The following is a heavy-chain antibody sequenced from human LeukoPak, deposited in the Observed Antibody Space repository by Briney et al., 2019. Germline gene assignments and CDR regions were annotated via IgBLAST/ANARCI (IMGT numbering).Heavy chain of an antibody. CDR2: IDANNGDT. CDR3: ASDLSSVTLYFFDY. J-gene: IGHJ4*02. CDR1: GYTFRGNY. D-gene: IGHD4-11*01. V-gene: IGHV1-2*03. Sequence: VASVKVSCKHSGYTFRGNYIHWLQQAPGQGLEWMGWIDANNGDTKSAQKFQGRVTMSRHTSISTAYMDLSSLSPDDEAVYYCASDLSSVTLYFFDYWGQGTLVTVSS.